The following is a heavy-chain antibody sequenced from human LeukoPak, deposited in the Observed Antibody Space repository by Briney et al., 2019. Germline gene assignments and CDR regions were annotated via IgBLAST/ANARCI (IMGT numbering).Heavy chain of an antibody. V-gene: IGHV3-53*01. Sequence: GGSLRLSCAASGFAVSSNYMSWVRQAPGKGLEWVSIIYTGGTTYYADSVKGRFTSSRDNSKNTLYLQMNNLRAEDTAVYYCAKESRYYYGSGSFSSQFDYWGQGNLVTVSS. CDR2: IYTGGTT. CDR3: AKESRYYYGSGSFSSQFDY. D-gene: IGHD3-10*01. CDR1: GFAVSSNY. J-gene: IGHJ4*02.